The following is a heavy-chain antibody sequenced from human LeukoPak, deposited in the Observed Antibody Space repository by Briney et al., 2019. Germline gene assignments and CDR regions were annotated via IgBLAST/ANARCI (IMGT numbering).Heavy chain of an antibody. Sequence: PGGSLRLSCAASGFTFSSYGMHWVRQAPGKGLEWVAFIRYDGSNKYYADSVEGRFTISRDNSKNTLYLQMNSLRAEDTAVYYCARARVVVVAAPYYYYMDVWGKGTTVTVSS. CDR2: IRYDGSNK. J-gene: IGHJ6*03. D-gene: IGHD2-15*01. CDR3: ARARVVVVAAPYYYYMDV. CDR1: GFTFSSYG. V-gene: IGHV3-30*02.